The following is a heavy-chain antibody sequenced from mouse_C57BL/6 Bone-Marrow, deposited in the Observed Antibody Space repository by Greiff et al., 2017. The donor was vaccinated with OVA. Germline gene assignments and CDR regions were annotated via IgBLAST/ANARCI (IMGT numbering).Heavy chain of an antibody. CDR1: GFNIKDYY. Sequence: EVQLKQSGAELVRPGASVKLSCTASGFNIKDYYMHWVKQRPEQGLEWIGRIDPEDGDTEYAPKFQGKATMTADTSSNTAYLQLSSLTSEDTAVYYCTNPFITTVVATRYFDVWGTGTTVTVSS. V-gene: IGHV14-1*01. CDR2: IDPEDGDT. D-gene: IGHD1-1*01. CDR3: TNPFITTVVATRYFDV. J-gene: IGHJ1*03.